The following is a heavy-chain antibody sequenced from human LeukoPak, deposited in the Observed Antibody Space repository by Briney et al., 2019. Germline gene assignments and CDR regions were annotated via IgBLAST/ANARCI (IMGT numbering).Heavy chain of an antibody. D-gene: IGHD3-10*01. Sequence: SETLSLTSTVSGGSISSGSYYWSWIRQPPGKGLEWIGYIYYSGSTNYNPSLKSRVTISVDTSKNQFSLKLSSVTAADTAVYYCAGGRRDSGSYGSFVYYYYYYMDVWGKGTTVTVSS. J-gene: IGHJ6*03. CDR2: IYYSGST. V-gene: IGHV4-61*01. CDR3: AGGRRDSGSYGSFVYYYYYYMDV. CDR1: GGSISSGSYY.